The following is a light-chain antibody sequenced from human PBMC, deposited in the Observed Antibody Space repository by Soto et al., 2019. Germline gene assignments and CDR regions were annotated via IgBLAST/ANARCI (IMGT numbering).Light chain of an antibody. Sequence: EIVMTQSPATLSVSPGERATLSCRASQSVSSNLAWYQQKPGQAPRLLIYGASTRATGIPARFSGSGSGTEFSLIISSLQSEDFAVYYCRQYNNWPYTFGQGTKLEIK. J-gene: IGKJ2*01. CDR2: GAS. CDR3: RQYNNWPYT. V-gene: IGKV3-15*01. CDR1: QSVSSN.